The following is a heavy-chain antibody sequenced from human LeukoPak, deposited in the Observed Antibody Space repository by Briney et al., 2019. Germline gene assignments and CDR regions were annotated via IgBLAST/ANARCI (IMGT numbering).Heavy chain of an antibody. CDR1: VGSISSGSYY. CDR3: ARGGTYYDILTGYYPTGMDV. J-gene: IGHJ6*02. CDR2: IYTSGST. Sequence: SQTLSLTCTVSVGSISSGSYYWSWIRQPAGKGLEWIGGIYTSGSTNYNPSLKSRVTISVDTSKNQFSLKLSSVTAADTAVYYCARGGTYYDILTGYYPTGMDVWGQGTTVTVSS. D-gene: IGHD3-9*01. V-gene: IGHV4-61*02.